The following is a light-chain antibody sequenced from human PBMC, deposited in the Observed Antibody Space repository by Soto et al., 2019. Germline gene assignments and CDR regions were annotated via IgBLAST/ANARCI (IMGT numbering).Light chain of an antibody. Sequence: EIVMTQSPATLSVSSGERATLSCRASQSGSNSYLAWYQQKPGQAPRLLIYGASSRATGIPDRFSGSGSGTDFTLTISRLEPEDFAVYYCQQYGSTPTFGQGTKVDIK. CDR3: QQYGSTPT. J-gene: IGKJ1*01. CDR2: GAS. V-gene: IGKV3-20*01. CDR1: QSGSNSY.